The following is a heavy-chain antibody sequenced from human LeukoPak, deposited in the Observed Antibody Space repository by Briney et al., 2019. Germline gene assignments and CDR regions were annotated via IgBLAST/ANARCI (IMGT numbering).Heavy chain of an antibody. CDR1: GFIFSNYE. J-gene: IGHJ4*02. Sequence: PGGSLRLSCAASGFIFSNYEMNWVRQAPGKGLEWVSSISSSSSYIYYADSVKGRFTISRDNAKNSLYLQMNSLRAEDTAVYYCAIIYLIVGATTFDYWGQGTLVTVSS. V-gene: IGHV3-21*01. CDR3: AIIYLIVGATTFDY. CDR2: ISSSSSYI. D-gene: IGHD1-26*01.